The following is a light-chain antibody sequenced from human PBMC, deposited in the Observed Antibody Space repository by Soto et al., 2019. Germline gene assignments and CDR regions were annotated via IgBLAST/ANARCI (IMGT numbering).Light chain of an antibody. CDR2: DAS. Sequence: EIVLTQSPATLSLSPGERATLSCRASQSVSSYLAWYQQKPGQAPRLLIYDASNRATGIPARFSGSGSGTDFTLTISSLEPEDFAVYSCQQRSNWPPALTVGPGTKVDIK. V-gene: IGKV3-11*01. CDR3: QQRSNWPPALT. J-gene: IGKJ3*01. CDR1: QSVSSY.